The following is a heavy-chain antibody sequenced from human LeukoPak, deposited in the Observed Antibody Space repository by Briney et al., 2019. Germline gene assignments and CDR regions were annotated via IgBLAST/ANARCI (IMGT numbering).Heavy chain of an antibody. CDR2: ISGSGGST. J-gene: IGHJ4*02. CDR1: GFTFSSYA. V-gene: IGHV3-23*01. CDR3: AKSDGYDSYFDY. D-gene: IGHD5-12*01. Sequence: GGSLRLSCAASGFTFSSYAMSWVRQAPGKGLEWVSAISGSGGSTYYADSVKGRFTISRDNSKNTLYLQMSSLRAEDTAVYYCAKSDGYDSYFDYWGQGTLVTVSS.